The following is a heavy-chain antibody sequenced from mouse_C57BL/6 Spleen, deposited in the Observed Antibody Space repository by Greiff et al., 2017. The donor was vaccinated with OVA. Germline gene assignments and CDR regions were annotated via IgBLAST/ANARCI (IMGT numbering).Heavy chain of an antibody. CDR3: ARWDSSGPFDY. J-gene: IGHJ2*01. V-gene: IGHV1-81*01. Sequence: VQLQESGAELARPGASVKLSCKASGYTFTSYGISWVKQRTGQGLEWIGEIYPRSGNTYYNEKFKGKATLTADKSSSTAYMELRSLTSEDSAVYFCARWDSSGPFDYWGKGTTLTVSS. CDR2: IYPRSGNT. D-gene: IGHD3-2*02. CDR1: GYTFTSYG.